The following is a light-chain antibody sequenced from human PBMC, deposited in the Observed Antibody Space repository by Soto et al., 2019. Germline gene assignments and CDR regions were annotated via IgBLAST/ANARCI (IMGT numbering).Light chain of an antibody. CDR3: QKYNSAPRK. CDR1: QGISRY. V-gene: IGKV1-27*01. J-gene: IGKJ1*01. Sequence: DIQMTQSPSSLSASVGDRVTITCRASQGISRYLSWYQQKPGKVPKLLIYAASTLQSGVPSRFSGSGSGTDFTLTISRLQPDDVATYYCQKYNSAPRKFGQGTKVEIK. CDR2: AAS.